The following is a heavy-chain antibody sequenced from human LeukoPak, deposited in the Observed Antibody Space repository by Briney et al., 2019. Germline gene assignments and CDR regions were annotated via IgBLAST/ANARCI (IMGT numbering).Heavy chain of an antibody. CDR3: ARAPHYYDSSGYYGDYYYGMDV. J-gene: IGHJ6*02. V-gene: IGHV3-30*14. CDR1: GFTFSSYA. D-gene: IGHD3-22*01. Sequence: GGSLRLSCAASGFTFSSYAMHWVRQAPGKGLEWVAVISYDGSNKYYADSVKGRFTISRHNSKNTLYLQMNSLRAEDTAVYYCARAPHYYDSSGYYGDYYYGMDVWGQGTTVTVSS. CDR2: ISYDGSNK.